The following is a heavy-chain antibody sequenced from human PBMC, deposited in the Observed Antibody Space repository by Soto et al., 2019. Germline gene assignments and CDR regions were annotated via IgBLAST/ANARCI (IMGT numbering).Heavy chain of an antibody. CDR1: GYTFTSYD. D-gene: IGHD6-6*01. Sequence: ASVKVSCKASGYTFTSYDINWVRQATGQGLERMGWMNPNSGNTGYAQKFQGRVTMTRNTSINTAYMELSSLSSEDTAVYYCAATLDSSSGSGYYGMDVWGQGTTVTVSS. CDR3: AATLDSSSGSGYYGMDV. CDR2: MNPNSGNT. V-gene: IGHV1-8*01. J-gene: IGHJ6*02.